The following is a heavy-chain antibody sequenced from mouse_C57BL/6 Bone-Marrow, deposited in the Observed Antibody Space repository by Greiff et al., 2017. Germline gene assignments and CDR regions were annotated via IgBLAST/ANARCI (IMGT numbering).Heavy chain of an antibody. V-gene: IGHV1-19*01. CDR1: GYTFTDYY. Sequence: EVKLQESGPVLVKPGASVKMSCKASGYTFTDYYMNWVKQSHGKSLEWIGVINPYNGGTSYNQKFKGKATLTVDKSSSTAYMELNSLTSEDSAVYYCAREGYGSSYWYCDVWGTGTTVTVSS. J-gene: IGHJ1*03. CDR2: INPYNGGT. D-gene: IGHD1-1*01. CDR3: AREGYGSSYWYCDV.